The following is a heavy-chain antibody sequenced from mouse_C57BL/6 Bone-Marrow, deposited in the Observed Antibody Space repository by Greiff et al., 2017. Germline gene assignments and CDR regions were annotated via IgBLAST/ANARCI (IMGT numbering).Heavy chain of an antibody. D-gene: IGHD1-1*02. CDR3: SSFNGHYFDF. Sequence: VQLQQSGAELVRPGASVKLSCTASGFNIKDDYIHWVKQRPEQGLEWIGWIDPEIGDTESASKFKGKATITSDTPSNTAYLQLNSLTSEDTAVYYCSSFNGHYFDFGGRGTPLTVAS. V-gene: IGHV14-4*01. J-gene: IGHJ2*01. CDR1: GFNIKDDY. CDR2: IDPEIGDT.